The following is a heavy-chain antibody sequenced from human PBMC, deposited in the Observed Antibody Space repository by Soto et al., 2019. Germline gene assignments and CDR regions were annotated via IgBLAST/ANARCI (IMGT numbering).Heavy chain of an antibody. D-gene: IGHD3-10*01. J-gene: IGHJ4*02. CDR3: ARGLGDIHFDF. Sequence: KPSETLSLTCAVSGGSISRGGYYWGWIRQHPGKGLEWIGHMYYSGSTYYNPSLKSRISMSVDTSMNQLSLKLSSVTGADTAVYYCARGLGDIHFDFWGQGALVTVSS. CDR1: GGSISRGGYY. CDR2: MYYSGST. V-gene: IGHV4-31*11.